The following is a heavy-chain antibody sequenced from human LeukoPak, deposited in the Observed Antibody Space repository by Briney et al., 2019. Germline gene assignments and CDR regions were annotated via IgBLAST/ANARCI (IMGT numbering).Heavy chain of an antibody. CDR1: GFTFSDYY. CDR2: ISGSGGST. CDR3: AMGGYYGSGSYREYFQH. V-gene: IGHV3-23*01. J-gene: IGHJ1*01. Sequence: GGSLRLSCAASGFTFSDYYMSWIRQAPGKGLEWVSAISGSGGSTYYADSVKGRFTISRDNSKNTLYLQMNSLRAEDTAVYYCAMGGYYGSGSYREYFQHWGQGTLVTVSS. D-gene: IGHD3-10*01.